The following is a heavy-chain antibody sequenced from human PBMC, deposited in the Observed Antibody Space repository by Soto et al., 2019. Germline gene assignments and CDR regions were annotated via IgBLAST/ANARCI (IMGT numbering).Heavy chain of an antibody. V-gene: IGHV3-21*01. J-gene: IGHJ6*02. CDR2: ISSSSSYI. CDR1: GFTFSSYS. CDR3: ARDSERGLSMRDYGMDV. Sequence: GGSLRLSCAASGFTFSSYSMNWVRQAPGKGLEWVSSISSSSSYIYYADSVKGRFTISRDNAKNSLYLQMNSPRAEDTAVYYCARDSERGLSMRDYGMDVWGQGTTVTVSS. D-gene: IGHD3-16*02.